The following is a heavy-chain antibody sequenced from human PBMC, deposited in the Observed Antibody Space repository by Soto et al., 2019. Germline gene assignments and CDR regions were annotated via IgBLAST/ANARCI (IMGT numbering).Heavy chain of an antibody. Sequence: GGSLRLSCSASGFTFSSYAMHWVRQAPGKGLEYVSAISSNGGSTYYADSVKGRFTISRDNSKNTLYLQMSSLRAEDTAVYYCVKVQEAVALRDAFDIWGQGTMVTVSS. CDR3: VKVQEAVALRDAFDI. CDR2: ISSNGGST. D-gene: IGHD6-19*01. V-gene: IGHV3-64D*08. J-gene: IGHJ3*02. CDR1: GFTFSSYA.